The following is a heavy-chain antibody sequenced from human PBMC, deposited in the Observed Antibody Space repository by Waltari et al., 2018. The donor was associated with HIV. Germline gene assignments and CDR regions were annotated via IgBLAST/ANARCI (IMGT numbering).Heavy chain of an antibody. CDR1: GGTFITYD. D-gene: IGHD3-10*01. CDR3: AREGGVSVPGAMDV. CDR2: ITPILRVP. V-gene: IGHV1-69*04. J-gene: IGHJ6*02. Sequence: QVQLVQSGTEVKKPGSSVKVSCTTSGGTFITYDISWVRQAPGKGLEWMGKITPILRVPNYAQKFQGRITITADKSTRTAYMELTSLRSDDTAVYYCAREGGVSVPGAMDVWGQGTTITVSS.